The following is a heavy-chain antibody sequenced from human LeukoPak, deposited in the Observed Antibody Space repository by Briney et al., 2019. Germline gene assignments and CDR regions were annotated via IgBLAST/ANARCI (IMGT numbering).Heavy chain of an antibody. CDR1: GFSFSNYY. D-gene: IGHD6-19*01. J-gene: IGHJ4*02. V-gene: IGHV4-4*07. CDR2: VYSSEST. CDR3: ARGPVAGPHFDS. Sequence: WETLSLSCTVSGFSFSNYYLTWIRQPPGKGLEWIGRVYSSESTNYYSSLKSRGTMSVDTSKNQFSLKLNSVTAADTAVYYCARGPVAGPHFDSWGQGTLVTVSS.